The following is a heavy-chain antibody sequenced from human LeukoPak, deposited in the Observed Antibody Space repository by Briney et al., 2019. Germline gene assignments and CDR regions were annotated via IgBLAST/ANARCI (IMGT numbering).Heavy chain of an antibody. CDR3: ARDTDSRPNWFDP. CDR2: IIPIFGTA. CDR1: GGTFSSYA. D-gene: IGHD6-13*01. V-gene: IGHV1-69*01. J-gene: IGHJ5*02. Sequence: SVKVSCKASGGTFSSYAISWVRQAPGQGLEGMGGIIPIFGTANYAQKFQGRVTITADESTSTAYMELSSLGSEDTAVYYCARDTDSRPNWFDPWGQGTLVTVSS.